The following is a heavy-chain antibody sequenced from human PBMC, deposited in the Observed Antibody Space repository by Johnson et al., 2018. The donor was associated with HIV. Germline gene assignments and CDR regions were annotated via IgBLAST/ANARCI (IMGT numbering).Heavy chain of an antibody. J-gene: IGHJ3*02. CDR1: GFTFSSYA. D-gene: IGHD2-15*01. CDR3: AREGRGAPHDAFDI. Sequence: QVQLVESGGGVVQPGRSLRLSCAASGFTFSSYAMHWVRQAPGNGLEWVAVISYDGSNKYYADSVKGRFTISRDNSKNTLYLQMNSLRAEDTAVYYCAREGRGAPHDAFDIWGQGTMVTVSS. V-gene: IGHV3-30-3*01. CDR2: ISYDGSNK.